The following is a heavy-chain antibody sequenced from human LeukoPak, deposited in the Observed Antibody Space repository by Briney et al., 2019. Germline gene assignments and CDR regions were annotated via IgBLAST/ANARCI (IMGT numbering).Heavy chain of an antibody. CDR3: ARGDLIPAAGTDDDAFDI. J-gene: IGHJ3*02. CDR2: IIPILGIA. Sequence: GASVKVSCKASGYTFTSYGISWVRQAPGQGLEWMGRIIPILGIANYAQKFQGRVTITADKSTSTAYMELSSLRSEDTAVYYCARGDLIPAAGTDDDAFDIWGQGTMVTVSS. CDR1: GYTFTSYG. V-gene: IGHV1-69*04. D-gene: IGHD6-13*01.